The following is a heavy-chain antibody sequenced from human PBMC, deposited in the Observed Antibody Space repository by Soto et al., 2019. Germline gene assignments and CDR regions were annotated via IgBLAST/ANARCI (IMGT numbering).Heavy chain of an antibody. CDR3: ARDQSYSSGYQGVYYYYGMDV. J-gene: IGHJ6*02. Sequence: GGSLRLSCAASGFTFSSYSMNWVRQAPGKGLEWVSSISSSSSYIYYADSVKGRFTISRDNAKNSLYLQMNSLRAEDTAVYYCARDQSYSSGYQGVYYYYGMDVWGQGTTVTVSS. CDR1: GFTFSSYS. V-gene: IGHV3-21*01. D-gene: IGHD3-22*01. CDR2: ISSSSSYI.